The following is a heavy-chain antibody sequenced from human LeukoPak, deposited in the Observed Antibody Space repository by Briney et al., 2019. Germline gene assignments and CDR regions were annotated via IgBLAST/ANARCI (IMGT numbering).Heavy chain of an antibody. J-gene: IGHJ4*02. CDR2: INHSGST. CDR3: ARGQRTMVRGVIPY. D-gene: IGHD3-10*01. V-gene: IGHV4-34*01. CDR1: GGSFSGYY. Sequence: PSATLSLTCAVYGGSFSGYYWSWIRQPPGKGLEWSGEINHSGSTNYSPSHKSRVTISVDTSKNQFSLKLSSVTAADTAVYYCARGQRTMVRGVIPYWGQGTLVTVSS.